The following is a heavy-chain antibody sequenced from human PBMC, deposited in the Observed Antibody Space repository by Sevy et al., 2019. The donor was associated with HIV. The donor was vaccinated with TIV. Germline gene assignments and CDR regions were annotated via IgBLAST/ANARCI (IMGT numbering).Heavy chain of an antibody. Sequence: ASVKVSCKASGGTFSSYAISWVRQAPGQGLEWMGGIIPIFGTANYAQKFQGRVTITADESTSTAYMELSSLRSEDTAVYYCARWAAAGHYFAYWGQGTLVTVSS. CDR3: ARWAAAGHYFAY. CDR1: GGTFSSYA. CDR2: IIPIFGTA. D-gene: IGHD6-13*01. V-gene: IGHV1-69*13. J-gene: IGHJ4*02.